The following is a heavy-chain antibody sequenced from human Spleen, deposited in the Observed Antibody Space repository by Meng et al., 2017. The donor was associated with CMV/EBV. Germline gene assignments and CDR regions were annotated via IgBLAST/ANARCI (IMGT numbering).Heavy chain of an antibody. V-gene: IGHV3-66*01. D-gene: IGHD6-19*01. CDR3: ARASYSSHFDY. Sequence: GGSLRLSCAASGFTVNSYYMTWVRQAPVKGLEWVSVIYPGGSTYYADSVKGRFTISRDNAKNSLYLQMNSLRAEDTAVYYCARASYSSHFDYWGQGTLVTVSS. J-gene: IGHJ4*02. CDR2: IYPGGST. CDR1: GFTVNSYY.